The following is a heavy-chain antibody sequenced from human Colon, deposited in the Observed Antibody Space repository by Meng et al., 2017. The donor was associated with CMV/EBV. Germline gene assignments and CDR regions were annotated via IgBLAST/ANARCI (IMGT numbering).Heavy chain of an antibody. Sequence: ASVKVSCKASDYTFTGSGISWVRQAPGQGLEWVGWISAYNGRRRYAQRFEGRVSVTTDTSTYTTYMELKNLRSDDTAVYYCARAFFTMFRGLIIPYGMDVWGQGTTVTVSS. V-gene: IGHV1-18*01. D-gene: IGHD3-10*01. CDR2: ISAYNGRR. CDR3: ARAFFTMFRGLIIPYGMDV. J-gene: IGHJ6*02. CDR1: DYTFTGSG.